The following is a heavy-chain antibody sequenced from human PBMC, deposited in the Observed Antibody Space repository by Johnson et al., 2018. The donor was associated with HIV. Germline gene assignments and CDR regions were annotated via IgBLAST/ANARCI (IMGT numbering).Heavy chain of an antibody. Sequence: EVQLVESGGGLVQPGGSLRLSCAASGFAVSKNYLTWVRQAPGKGLEWVSIIYSGGNTYYADSVKGRFTISRDNSKNTLYLQMNSLRAEDTAVYYCARDPGYSSFDIWGQGTMVTVSS. CDR2: IYSGGNT. CDR1: GFAVSKNY. J-gene: IGHJ3*02. V-gene: IGHV3-66*02. CDR3: ARDPGYSSFDI. D-gene: IGHD6-13*01.